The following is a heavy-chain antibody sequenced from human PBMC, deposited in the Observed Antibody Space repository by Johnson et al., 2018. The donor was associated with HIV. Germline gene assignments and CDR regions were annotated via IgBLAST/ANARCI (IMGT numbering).Heavy chain of an antibody. J-gene: IGHJ3*02. V-gene: IGHV3-64*01. Sequence: EVQLVESGGGVVQPGRSLRLSCAASGFTFSSYAMHWVRQAPGKGLEYVSAISSTGGSTYYATSVKGRFTISRDNSKNTLYLQMYSLRAEDTAVYYCAKDTTGGTHAFDIWGQGTMVTVSS. D-gene: IGHD2-15*01. CDR2: ISSTGGST. CDR1: GFTFSSYA. CDR3: AKDTTGGTHAFDI.